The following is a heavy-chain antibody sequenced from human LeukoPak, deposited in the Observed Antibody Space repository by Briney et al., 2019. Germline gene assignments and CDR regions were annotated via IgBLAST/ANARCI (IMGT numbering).Heavy chain of an antibody. J-gene: IGHJ4*02. V-gene: IGHV3-20*04. CDR3: ARTGLYDSQYYFDY. CDR1: GFSFNDYG. D-gene: IGHD3-22*01. CDR2: ITWNGGST. Sequence: GGSLRLSCAASGFSFNDYGMSWVRQAPGQGPEWVSGITWNGGSTDYAASVKGRFTISRDNAKNSLYLRMNSLRDEDTALYYCARTGLYDSQYYFDYWGQGTLVTVSS.